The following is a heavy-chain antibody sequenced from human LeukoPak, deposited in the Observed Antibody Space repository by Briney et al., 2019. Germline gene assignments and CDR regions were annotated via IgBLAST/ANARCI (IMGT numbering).Heavy chain of an antibody. J-gene: IGHJ6*02. CDR1: GFTFSDYY. D-gene: IGHD5-18*01. V-gene: IGHV3-11*01. Sequence: GGSLRLSCAASGFTFSDYYMSWIRQAPGRGVEWVSYISSSGSTIYYADSVKGRFTISRDNAKNSLYLQMNSLSAEHTAVYSCATGSDSYGTGHGMDVWGQGTTVTVSS. CDR2: ISSSGSTI. CDR3: ATGSDSYGTGHGMDV.